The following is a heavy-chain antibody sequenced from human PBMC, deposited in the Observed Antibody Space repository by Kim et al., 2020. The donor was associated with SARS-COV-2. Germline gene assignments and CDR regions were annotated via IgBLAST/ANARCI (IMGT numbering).Heavy chain of an antibody. V-gene: IGHV4-59*01. CDR3: ARDRRPLIYGMDV. J-gene: IGHJ6*02. CDR2: IYYSGST. Sequence: SETLSLTCTVSGGSISIYYWSWIRQPPGKGLEWIGYIYYSGSTNYNPSLKSRVTISVDTSKNQFSLKLSSVTAADTAVYYCARDRRPLIYGMDVWGQGTTVTVSS. D-gene: IGHD6-6*01. CDR1: GGSISIYY.